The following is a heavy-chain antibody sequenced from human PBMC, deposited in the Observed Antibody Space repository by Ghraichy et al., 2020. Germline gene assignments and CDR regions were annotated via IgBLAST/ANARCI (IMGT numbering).Heavy chain of an antibody. Sequence: GGSLRLSCVGSGFSFSSYSMNWVRQSPGKGLEWVSYITSSSRTIFYADSVKGRFTISRDNAHNTLYLQMSSLRDEDTAVYYCARGSTVVRFYYYAGMDVWGQGNTVTVSS. CDR2: ITSSSRTI. V-gene: IGHV3-48*02. CDR1: GFSFSSYS. J-gene: IGHJ6*02. CDR3: ARGSTVVRFYYYAGMDV. D-gene: IGHD4-23*01.